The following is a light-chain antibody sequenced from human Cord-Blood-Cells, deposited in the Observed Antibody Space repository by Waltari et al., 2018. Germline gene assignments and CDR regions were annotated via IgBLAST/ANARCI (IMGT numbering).Light chain of an antibody. J-gene: IGLJ3*02. Sequence: TISCTGTSSDVGSYNLVSWYQQHPGKAPKLMIYEVSKRPSGVSNRFSGSKSGNTASLTISGLQAEDEADYYCCSYAGSSTWVFGGGTKLTVL. CDR3: CSYAGSSTWV. V-gene: IGLV2-23*02. CDR1: SSDVGSYNL. CDR2: EVS.